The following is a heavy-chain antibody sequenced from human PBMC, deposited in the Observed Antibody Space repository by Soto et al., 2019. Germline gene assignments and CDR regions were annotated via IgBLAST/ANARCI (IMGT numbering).Heavy chain of an antibody. D-gene: IGHD3-3*01. CDR1: GYTFTSYG. Sequence: ASVKVSCKASGYTFTSYGISWVRQAPGQGLEWMGWISAYNGNTNYAQKLQGRVTMTTDTSTSTAYMELRSLRSDDTAVYYCARDSITIFRVVQIGAFDIWGQGTMVTVSS. J-gene: IGHJ3*02. V-gene: IGHV1-18*01. CDR2: ISAYNGNT. CDR3: ARDSITIFRVVQIGAFDI.